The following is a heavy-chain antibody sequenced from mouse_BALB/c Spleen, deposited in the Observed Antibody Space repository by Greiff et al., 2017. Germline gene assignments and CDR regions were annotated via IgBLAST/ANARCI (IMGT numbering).Heavy chain of an antibody. CDR2: IYPGDGDT. CDR1: GYTFTSYW. J-gene: IGHJ4*01. CDR3: ARSNWDYAMDY. Sequence: QVQLQQSGAELARPGASVKLSCKASGYTFTSYWMQWVKQRPGQGLEWIGAIYPGDGDTRYTQKFKGKATLTADKSSSTAYMQLSSLASEDSAVYYCARSNWDYAMDYWGQGTSVTVSS. D-gene: IGHD4-1*01. V-gene: IGHV1-87*01.